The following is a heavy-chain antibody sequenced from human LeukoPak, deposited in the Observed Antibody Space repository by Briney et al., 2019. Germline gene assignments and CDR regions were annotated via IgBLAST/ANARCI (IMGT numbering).Heavy chain of an antibody. V-gene: IGHV3-30-3*01. CDR1: GFSFSSYA. D-gene: IGHD3-16*01. J-gene: IGHJ4*02. Sequence: GGSLRLSCAASGFSFSSYAMHWVRQAPGKGLEWVAVISFHVSNIYYPDSVRGRFTISRDSSKNTLYLQMNSLRPEDTAVYYCAKGPDYDYVWGTYPSDYWGQGTLVTVSS. CDR3: AKGPDYDYVWGTYPSDY. CDR2: ISFHVSNI.